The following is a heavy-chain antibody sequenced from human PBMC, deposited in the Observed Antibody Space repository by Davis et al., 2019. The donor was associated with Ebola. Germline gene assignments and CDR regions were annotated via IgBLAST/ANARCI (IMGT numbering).Heavy chain of an antibody. V-gene: IGHV4-34*01. CDR3: ARGRRLREYYYYMDV. Sequence: PSETLSLTCAVYGGSFSGYYWSWIRQPPGKGLEWIGEINHSGSTNYNPSLKSRVTISVDTSKNQFSLKLSSVTAADTAVYYCARGRRLREYYYYMDVWGKGTTVTVSS. D-gene: IGHD5-12*01. J-gene: IGHJ6*03. CDR2: INHSGST. CDR1: GGSFSGYY.